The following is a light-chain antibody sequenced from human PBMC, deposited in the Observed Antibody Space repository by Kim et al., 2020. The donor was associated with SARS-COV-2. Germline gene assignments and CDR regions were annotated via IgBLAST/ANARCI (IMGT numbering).Light chain of an antibody. J-gene: IGLJ2*01. V-gene: IGLV3-21*01. CDR1: NIGTKS. CDR3: QPWAGGSEHWV. CDR2: YDS. Sequence: SYELTQPPSVSVAPGETATITCGGNNIGTKSAHWYQQKPGQAPVLVIFYDSDRPSGIPERFSGSNSENTATLTISRVEAGDEADFYCQPWAGGSEHWVFG.